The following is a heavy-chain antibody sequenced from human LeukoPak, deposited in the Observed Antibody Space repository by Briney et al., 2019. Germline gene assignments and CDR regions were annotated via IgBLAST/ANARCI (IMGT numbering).Heavy chain of an antibody. Sequence: PSETLSLTCTVSGGSISSGSYYWSWIRQPAGKGLEWIGRIYTSGSTNYNPSLKSRVTISVDTSKNQFSLKLSSVTAADTAVYYCARDGSRGLLQHWGQGTLVTVSS. CDR3: ARDGSRGLLQH. V-gene: IGHV4-61*02. D-gene: IGHD5-12*01. J-gene: IGHJ1*01. CDR1: GGSISSGSYY. CDR2: IYTSGST.